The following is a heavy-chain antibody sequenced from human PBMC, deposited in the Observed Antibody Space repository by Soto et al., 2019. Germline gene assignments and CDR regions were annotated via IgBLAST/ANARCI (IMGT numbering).Heavy chain of an antibody. CDR2: IIPVIGVG. D-gene: IGHD3-22*01. J-gene: IGHJ5*02. V-gene: IGHV1-69*02. Sequence: QVQLVQSGAEVKKPGSSVKVSCKPSGNTLNTDTITWLRQAPGQGLEWMGRIIPVIGVGTYAQKFQDRVTNTADKSTTTVYMEVTSLTSEDTATYYGAIGRTGSNGYYWAWGQGTQVTVS. CDR3: AIGRTGSNGYYWA. CDR1: GNTLNTDT.